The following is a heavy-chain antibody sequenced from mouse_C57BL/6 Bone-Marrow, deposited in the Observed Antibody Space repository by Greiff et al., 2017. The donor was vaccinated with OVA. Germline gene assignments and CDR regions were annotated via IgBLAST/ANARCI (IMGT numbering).Heavy chain of an antibody. CDR2: IDPSDSYT. CDR3: ARWGFTTVVARGFAY. Sequence: QVQLQQSGAELVMPGASVKLSCKASGYTFTSYWMHWVKQRPGQGLEWIGEIDPSDSYTNYNQKFKGKSTLTVDKSSSTAYMQLSSLTSEDSAVYYCARWGFTTVVARGFAYWGQGTLVTVSA. D-gene: IGHD1-1*01. CDR1: GYTFTSYW. V-gene: IGHV1-69*01. J-gene: IGHJ3*01.